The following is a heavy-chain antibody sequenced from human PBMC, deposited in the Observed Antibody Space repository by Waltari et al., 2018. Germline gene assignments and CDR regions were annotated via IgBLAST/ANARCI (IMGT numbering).Heavy chain of an antibody. D-gene: IGHD6-13*01. V-gene: IGHV4-39*07. CDR1: GGSISSSSYY. CDR2: IYYSGST. CDR3: ARNLVGSSWLY. Sequence: QLQLQESGPGLVKPSETLSLTCTVSGGSISSSSYYWGWIRQPPGKGLEWIGSIYYSGSTYYNPSLKSRVTISVDTSKNQFSLKLSSVTAADTAVYYCARNLVGSSWLYWGQGTLVTVSS. J-gene: IGHJ4*02.